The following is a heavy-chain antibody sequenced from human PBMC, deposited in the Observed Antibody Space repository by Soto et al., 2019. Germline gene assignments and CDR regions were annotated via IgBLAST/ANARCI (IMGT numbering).Heavy chain of an antibody. Sequence: LSLTCAASGFTFSSYSMNWVRQAPGKGLEWVSSISSSSSYIYYADSVKGRFTISRDNAKNSLYLQMNSLRAEDTAVYYCARMTTVTTFYSSYWGQGTLVTVSS. V-gene: IGHV3-21*01. J-gene: IGHJ4*02. CDR1: GFTFSSYS. CDR3: ARMTTVTTFYSSY. D-gene: IGHD4-4*01. CDR2: ISSSSSYI.